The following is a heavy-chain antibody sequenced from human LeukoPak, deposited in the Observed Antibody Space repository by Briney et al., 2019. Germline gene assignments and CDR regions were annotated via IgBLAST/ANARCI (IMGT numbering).Heavy chain of an antibody. D-gene: IGHD5-18*01. CDR1: GYTLTSYY. CDR2: INPSGGST. V-gene: IGHV1-46*01. Sequence: ASVKVSCKASGYTLTSYYMHWVRQAPGQGLEWMGIINPSGGSTSYAQKFQGRITMTRDTSTSTVYMELSSLRSGDTAVYYCARWGGYSYGYGAFDIWGQGTMVTVSS. CDR3: ARWGGYSYGYGAFDI. J-gene: IGHJ3*02.